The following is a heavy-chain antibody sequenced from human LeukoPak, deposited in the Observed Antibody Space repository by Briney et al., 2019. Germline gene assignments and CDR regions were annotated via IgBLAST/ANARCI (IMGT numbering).Heavy chain of an antibody. Sequence: SETLSLTCAVSGGSISSGGYSWSWIRQPPGKGLEWIGYIYHSGSTYYNPSLKSRVTISVDRSKNQFSLKLSSVTAADTAVYYCARGPYYYDSSGYYYVPYYFDYWGQGTLVTVSS. CDR3: ARGPYYYDSSGYYYVPYYFDY. CDR1: GGSISSGGYS. J-gene: IGHJ4*02. D-gene: IGHD3-22*01. CDR2: IYHSGST. V-gene: IGHV4-30-2*01.